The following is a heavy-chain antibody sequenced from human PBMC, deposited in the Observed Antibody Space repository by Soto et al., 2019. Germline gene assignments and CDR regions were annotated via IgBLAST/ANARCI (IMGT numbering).Heavy chain of an antibody. CDR3: AKALRFTFTTGYYIDA. Sequence: EVQLLESGGGLVQPGGSLRLSCAASGFTVSSYAMSWVRQAPGKGLEWVSAISGSGSTYSADSVKGRFTISRDRSKNTVYLEMNSLRAEDTAVYYCAKALRFTFTTGYYIDAWGRGTTVTVSS. J-gene: IGHJ6*03. CDR2: ISGSGST. D-gene: IGHD3-16*01. CDR1: GFTVSSYA. V-gene: IGHV3-23*01.